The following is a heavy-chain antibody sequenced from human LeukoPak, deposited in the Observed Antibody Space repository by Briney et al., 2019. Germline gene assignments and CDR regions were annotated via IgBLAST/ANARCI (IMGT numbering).Heavy chain of an antibody. CDR1: GGSISTYY. V-gene: IGHV4-59*01. D-gene: IGHD3-10*01. CDR3: ARVRSYYGSVTGKSYYFDY. CDR2: VSSNEGT. Sequence: SETLSLTCTVSGGSISTYYWGWIRQPPGEGLEWIGYVSSNEGTNYNPSLKSRVTILVDTSKNQFSLKLSSVTAADTAVYYCARVRSYYGSVTGKSYYFDYWGQGTLVTVSS. J-gene: IGHJ4*02.